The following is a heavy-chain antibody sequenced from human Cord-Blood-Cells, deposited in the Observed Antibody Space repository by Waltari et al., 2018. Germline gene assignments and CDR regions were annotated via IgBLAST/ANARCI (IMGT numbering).Heavy chain of an antibody. CDR2: IIPILGIA. J-gene: IGHJ3*02. Sequence: QVQLVQSGAEVKKPGSSVKVSCKASGGPFSSYPISWVRQAPGQGLEWMGGIIPILGIANYAQKFQGRVTITADKSTSTAYMELSSLRSEDTAVYYCARDYYGSGSYAFDIWGQGTMVTVSS. CDR1: GGPFSSYP. D-gene: IGHD3-10*01. V-gene: IGHV1-69*10. CDR3: ARDYYGSGSYAFDI.